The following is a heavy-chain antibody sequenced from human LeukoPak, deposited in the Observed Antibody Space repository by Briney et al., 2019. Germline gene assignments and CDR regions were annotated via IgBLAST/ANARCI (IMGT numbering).Heavy chain of an antibody. D-gene: IGHD2-21*02. CDR3: AKGLLTAGSHNCMDV. J-gene: IGHJ6*03. CDR1: GFTLSSYA. Sequence: GGSLRLSCAASGFTLSSYAMSRVRQAPGRGLEWVSTIDTRGTGTFYADSVKGRFTISRDNSKNTLFVQMSGLRAEDTAVYYCAKGLLTAGSHNCMDVWGKGTTVTVSS. CDR2: IDTRGTGT. V-gene: IGHV3-23*05.